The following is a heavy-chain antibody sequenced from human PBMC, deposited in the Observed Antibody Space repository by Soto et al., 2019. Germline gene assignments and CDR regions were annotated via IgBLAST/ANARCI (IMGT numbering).Heavy chain of an antibody. D-gene: IGHD3-22*01. J-gene: IGHJ4*02. CDR3: ARSMHYSDGSNYSPFDY. CDR2: IYYSGST. CDR1: AGSISSGGYY. Sequence: SETLSLTCTVSAGSISSGGYYWSWIRQQPGKGLEWIGYIYYSGSTYYNPSLKSRVTISVDTSKNQFSLKLSSVTAADTAVYYCARSMHYSDGSNYSPFDYWGQGTLVTVS. V-gene: IGHV4-31*03.